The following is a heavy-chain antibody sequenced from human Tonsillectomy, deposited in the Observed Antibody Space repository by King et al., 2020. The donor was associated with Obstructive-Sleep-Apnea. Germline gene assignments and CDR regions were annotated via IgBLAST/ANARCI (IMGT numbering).Heavy chain of an antibody. CDR2: IKSKTDGGTT. CDR3: TAYYYDSSGYYYGGWYFDL. V-gene: IGHV3-15*01. CDR1: GFTFSNAW. D-gene: IGHD3-22*01. J-gene: IGHJ2*01. Sequence: VQLVESGGGLVKPGGSLRLSCAASGFTFSNAWMSWVRQAPGKGLEWVGRIKSKTDGGTTDYAAPVKGSFTISRDDSKNTLYLQMNSLKTEDTAVYYCTAYYYDSSGYYYGGWYFDLWGRGTLVTVSS.